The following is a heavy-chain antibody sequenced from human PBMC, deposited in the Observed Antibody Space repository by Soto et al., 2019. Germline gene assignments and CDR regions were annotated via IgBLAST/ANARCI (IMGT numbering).Heavy chain of an antibody. D-gene: IGHD3-22*01. Sequence: GGSLRLSCAASGFTFSSYGMRWVRQAPGRGLEWVAVIWCDGSNKYYADSVKGRFTISRDNSKNTLYLQMNSLRAEDTAVYYCARDTAYYDSSGYSGGMDVWGQGTTVTVSS. CDR2: IWCDGSNK. J-gene: IGHJ6*02. CDR1: GFTFSSYG. V-gene: IGHV3-33*01. CDR3: ARDTAYYDSSGYSGGMDV.